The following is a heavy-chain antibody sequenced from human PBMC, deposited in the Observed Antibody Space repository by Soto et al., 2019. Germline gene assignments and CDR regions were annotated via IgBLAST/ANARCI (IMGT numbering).Heavy chain of an antibody. V-gene: IGHV5-51*01. J-gene: IGHJ4*02. CDR1: GYGFSNYW. D-gene: IGHD1-1*01. Sequence: GESLKISCEGSGYGFSNYWIGWVRQKSGKGLEWMGIIFPRDSDTKYNPSLQGQVSISADNSVATAYLHLSSLRPSDSAIYYCAAGERLLYRGQGSKVTVCS. CDR3: AAGERLLY. CDR2: IFPRDSDT.